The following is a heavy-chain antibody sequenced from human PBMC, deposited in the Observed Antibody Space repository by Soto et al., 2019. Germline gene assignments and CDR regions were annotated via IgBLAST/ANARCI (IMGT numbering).Heavy chain of an antibody. D-gene: IGHD2-15*01. J-gene: IGHJ6*02. Sequence: EVQLVESGGGLVQPGGSLRLSCAASGFTFSSYNMNWVRQAPGKGLEWVSYISSSSSTIHYADSGKGRFTISRDNAKNSLYLQMNSLRADDTAVYYCARDQILGYYYYYYGMDVWGQGTTVTVSS. CDR1: GFTFSSYN. V-gene: IGHV3-48*01. CDR3: ARDQILGYYYYYYGMDV. CDR2: ISSSSSTI.